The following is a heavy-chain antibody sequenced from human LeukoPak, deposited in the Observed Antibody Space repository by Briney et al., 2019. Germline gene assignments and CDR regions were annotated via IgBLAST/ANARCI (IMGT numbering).Heavy chain of an antibody. J-gene: IGHJ6*02. CDR2: IYYSGST. V-gene: IGHV4-59*08. D-gene: IGHD5-24*01. Sequence: PSETLSLTCTVSGGSISSYYWSRIRQPPGKGLEWIGYIYYSGSTNYNPSLKSRVTISVDTSKNQFSLKLSSVTAADTAVYYCARTLETYYYYYGMDVWGQGTTVTVSS. CDR3: ARTLETYYYYYGMDV. CDR1: GGSISSYY.